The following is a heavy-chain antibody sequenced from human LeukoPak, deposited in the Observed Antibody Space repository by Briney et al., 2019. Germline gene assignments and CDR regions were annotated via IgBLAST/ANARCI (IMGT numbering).Heavy chain of an antibody. Sequence: GASLQISCKGSGYSFTSYWIGWVRQMPGKGLEWMGIIYPGDSDTRYSPSFQGQVTISADKSISTAYLQWSSLKASDTAMYYCARLRSSSWYDAFDIWGQGTMVTVSS. D-gene: IGHD6-13*01. CDR1: GYSFTSYW. CDR2: IYPGDSDT. CDR3: ARLRSSSWYDAFDI. J-gene: IGHJ3*02. V-gene: IGHV5-51*01.